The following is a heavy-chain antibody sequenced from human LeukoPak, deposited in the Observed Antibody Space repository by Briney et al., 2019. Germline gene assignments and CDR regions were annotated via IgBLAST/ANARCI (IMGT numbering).Heavy chain of an antibody. CDR1: GYTFTGYY. J-gene: IGHJ4*02. Sequence: GASVKVSCEASGYTFTGYYMHWVRQAPGQGLEWMGWIYPNSGDTNYAQKFQGRVTMTRDTSISTAYMELSRLRSDDTAVYYCARGSSGWSSFDYWGQGTLVTVSS. D-gene: IGHD6-19*01. V-gene: IGHV1-2*02. CDR2: IYPNSGDT. CDR3: ARGSSGWSSFDY.